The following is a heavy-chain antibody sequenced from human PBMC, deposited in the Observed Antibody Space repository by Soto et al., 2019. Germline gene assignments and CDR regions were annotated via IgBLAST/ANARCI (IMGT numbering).Heavy chain of an antibody. Sequence: QVQLQESGPGLVKPSGTLSLTCAVSSGAISSSNWWSWVRQPPGKGLEWIGEIYHSGSTNYNPSLKSRVTISVDKSKNQFSRKLSSVDAADTAVYYCARAGIAAVPFFDYWGQGTLVTVSS. CDR3: ARAGIAAVPFFDY. CDR2: IYHSGST. V-gene: IGHV4-4*02. CDR1: SGAISSSNW. J-gene: IGHJ4*02. D-gene: IGHD6-13*01.